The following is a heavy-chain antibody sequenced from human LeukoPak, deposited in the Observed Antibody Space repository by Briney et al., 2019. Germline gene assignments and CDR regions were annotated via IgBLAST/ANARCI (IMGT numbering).Heavy chain of an antibody. CDR2: TYYSGST. CDR3: ARGLWFGELSWWFDP. V-gene: IGHV4-59*08. D-gene: IGHD3-10*01. Sequence: PSETLSLTCTVSGGSISSYYWSWIRQPPGKGLEWIGYTYYSGSTNYNPSLKSRVTISVDTSKNQFSLKLSSVTAADTAVYYCARGLWFGELSWWFDPWGQGTLVTVSS. J-gene: IGHJ5*02. CDR1: GGSISSYY.